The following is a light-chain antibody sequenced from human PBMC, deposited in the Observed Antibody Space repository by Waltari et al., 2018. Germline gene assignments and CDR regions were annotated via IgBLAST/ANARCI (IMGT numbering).Light chain of an antibody. Sequence: QSVLTQPPSVSEAPRQRVAIPCSGSRSNIGNNAVNWSLQVPGTAPSLLSYYDDLLPSGVSDRFSGSSTGTTASLAISGLQSEDEGDYFCATWDNTLGVGVFGGGTRLTVL. J-gene: IGLJ3*02. CDR3: ATWDNTLGVGV. CDR2: YDD. V-gene: IGLV1-36*01. CDR1: RSNIGNNA.